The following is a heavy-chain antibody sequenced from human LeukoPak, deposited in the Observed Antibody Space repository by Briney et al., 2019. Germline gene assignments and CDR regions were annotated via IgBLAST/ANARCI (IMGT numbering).Heavy chain of an antibody. J-gene: IGHJ4*02. Sequence: GGSLRLSCVVSGIRLSNYGMSWVRQAPGKGLEWVAVIWYDGSNKYYADSVKGRFTISRDNSKNTLYLQMNSLRAEDTAVYYCARGSGYYKYYFDYWGQGTLVTVSS. CDR3: ARGSGYYKYYFDY. CDR2: IWYDGSNK. D-gene: IGHD3-22*01. CDR1: GIRLSNYG. V-gene: IGHV3-33*08.